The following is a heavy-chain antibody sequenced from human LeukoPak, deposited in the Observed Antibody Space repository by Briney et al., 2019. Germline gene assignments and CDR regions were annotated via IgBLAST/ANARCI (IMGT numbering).Heavy chain of an antibody. V-gene: IGHV1-8*01. CDR1: GYTFTSYH. J-gene: IGHJ4*02. CDR3: GGGVAAGYDY. Sequence: ASVKVSCKASGYTFTSYHINWVRQATGQGLEWMGWMSPNSGDTGFAQKFQGRVTMTRNTSITTAYMELSSLRSVDTAIYYCGGGVAAGYDYWGQGTLVTVSS. CDR2: MSPNSGDT. D-gene: IGHD6-13*01.